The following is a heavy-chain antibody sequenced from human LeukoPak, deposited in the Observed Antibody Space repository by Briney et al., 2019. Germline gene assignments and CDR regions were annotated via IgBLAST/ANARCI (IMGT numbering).Heavy chain of an antibody. J-gene: IGHJ4*02. V-gene: IGHV3-21*01. CDR3: ARVNPPAVSYFDW. CDR2: ISCSSGSI. D-gene: IGHD1-14*01. Sequence: KPGGSLRLSCAASGFTFSSYSMNWVRQPPGKGLEWVASISCSSGSIYYAHSLKGRFTISRDNAKNSLYLKMNSVSAADTAVYYCARVNPPAVSYFDWWGQGTLVSVSS. CDR1: GFTFSSYS.